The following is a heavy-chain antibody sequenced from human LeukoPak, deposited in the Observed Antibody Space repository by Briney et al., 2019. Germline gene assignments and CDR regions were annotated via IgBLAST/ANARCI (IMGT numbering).Heavy chain of an antibody. CDR2: MNPNSGNT. CDR3: ARDTYYDFWSGYDDY. V-gene: IGHV1-8*01. Sequence: GASVTVSCKASGYTFTIYDINWVRQAPGQGQEWMGWMNPNSGNTGYAQKFQGRVTMTRNTSISTAYMELSSLRSEDTAVYYCARDTYYDFWSGYDDYWGQGTLVTVSS. J-gene: IGHJ4*02. D-gene: IGHD3-3*01. CDR1: GYTFTIYD.